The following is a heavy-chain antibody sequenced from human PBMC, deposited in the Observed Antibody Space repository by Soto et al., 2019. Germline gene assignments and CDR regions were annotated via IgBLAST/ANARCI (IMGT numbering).Heavy chain of an antibody. V-gene: IGHV4-34*01. J-gene: IGHJ5*02. D-gene: IGHD3-22*01. Sequence: SETLSLTCAVYGGSFSGYYWSWIRQPPGKGLEWIGEINHSGSTNYNPSLKSRVTISVDTSKNQFSLKLSSVTAADTAVYYCAREQGSYYDSSGYYTWGQGTLVTVS. CDR1: GGSFSGYY. CDR2: INHSGST. CDR3: AREQGSYYDSSGYYT.